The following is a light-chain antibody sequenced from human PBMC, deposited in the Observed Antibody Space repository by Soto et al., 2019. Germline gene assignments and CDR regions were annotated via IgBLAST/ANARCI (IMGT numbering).Light chain of an antibody. CDR3: QQSYNSPQT. V-gene: IGKV3-11*01. CDR2: DAS. J-gene: IGKJ1*01. Sequence: EIVLTQSPATLSLSPGERATLSCRASQSVSTYLAWYQQKPGQAPRLLIYDASTRATGIPARFSGSGSATDFTLTISSLEPEDFATYSCQQSYNSPQTFARGTKVDI. CDR1: QSVSTY.